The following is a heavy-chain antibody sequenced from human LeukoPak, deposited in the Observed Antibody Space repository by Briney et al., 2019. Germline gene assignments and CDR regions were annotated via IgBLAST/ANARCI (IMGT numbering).Heavy chain of an antibody. Sequence: GGSLRLSCAASGFTFSSYNMNWVRQAPGKGLEWVSSITSTGTYTFYADSVKGRFTISRDNSKNSLYLQMVSLRAEDTAIYYCARDPYSGSYGDSYYYYMDVWGKGTTVTISS. J-gene: IGHJ6*03. V-gene: IGHV3-21*01. CDR3: ARDPYSGSYGDSYYYYMDV. CDR1: GFTFSSYN. D-gene: IGHD1-26*01. CDR2: ITSTGTYT.